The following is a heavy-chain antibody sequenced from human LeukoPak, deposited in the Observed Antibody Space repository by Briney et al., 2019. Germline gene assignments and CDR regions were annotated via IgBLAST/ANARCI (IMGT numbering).Heavy chain of an antibody. J-gene: IGHJ4*02. Sequence: ASVEVSCKASGYTFTSYGISWVRQAPGQGLEWMGWISAYNGNTNYAQKLQGRVTMTTDTSTSTAYMELRSLRSDDTAVYYCARGGYCSSTSCYNLKPLDYWGQGTLVTVSS. D-gene: IGHD2-2*02. CDR1: GYTFTSYG. CDR3: ARGGYCSSTSCYNLKPLDY. CDR2: ISAYNGNT. V-gene: IGHV1-18*01.